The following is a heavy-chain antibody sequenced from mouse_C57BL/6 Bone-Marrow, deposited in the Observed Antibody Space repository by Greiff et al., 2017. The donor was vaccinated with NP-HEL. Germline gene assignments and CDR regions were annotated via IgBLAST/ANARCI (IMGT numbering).Heavy chain of an antibody. V-gene: IGHV1-42*01. D-gene: IGHD5-1*01. Sequence: VQLKEPGPELVKPGASVKISCKASGYSFTGYYMNWVKQSPEKSLEWIGEINPSTGGTTYNQKFKAKATLTVDKSSSTAYMQLKSLTSEDSAVNYWASTSTLAWFAYWGQGTLVTVSA. J-gene: IGHJ3*01. CDR2: INPSTGGT. CDR1: GYSFTGYY. CDR3: ASTSTLAWFAY.